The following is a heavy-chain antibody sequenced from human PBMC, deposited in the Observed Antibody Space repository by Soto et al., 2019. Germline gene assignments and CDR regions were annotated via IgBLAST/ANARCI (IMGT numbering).Heavy chain of an antibody. CDR1: GYTFTDHY. V-gene: IGHV1-2*02. Sequence: ASVKVSCKASGYTFTDHYINWVRQAPGHAPEYMGWIHPNSGETKYVERFQGRVTMTRDTSISTAYLELRRLTSDDTAVYYCARDFSRHSWQWFHPCGQGSLVPVCS. CDR3: ARDFSRHSWQWFHP. D-gene: IGHD2-15*01. CDR2: IHPNSGET. J-gene: IGHJ5*02.